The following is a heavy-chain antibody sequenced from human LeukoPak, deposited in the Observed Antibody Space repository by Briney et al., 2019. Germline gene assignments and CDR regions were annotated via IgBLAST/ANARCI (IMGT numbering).Heavy chain of an antibody. D-gene: IGHD3-16*01. CDR3: AIDTVYYDPPTY. V-gene: IGHV1-24*01. Sequence: ASVKVSCKVSGYIFTELSMHWVRPSPGKGLEWMGGCDPENGKTVYAQNFQGRVTITEDTSTDTAYMELTSLTSDDTAIYYCAIDTVYYDPPTYWGQGTLVTVSS. CDR2: CDPENGKT. CDR1: GYIFTELS. J-gene: IGHJ4*01.